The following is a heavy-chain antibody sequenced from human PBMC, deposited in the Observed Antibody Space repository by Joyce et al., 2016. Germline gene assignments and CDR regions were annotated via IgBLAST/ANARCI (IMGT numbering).Heavy chain of an antibody. J-gene: IGHJ4*02. D-gene: IGHD3-16*02. Sequence: QITLKESGPTLVKPTQTLTLTCTFSGFSLSTSGVGVGWLRQTPGKALEWLALIYWTDDKRYSSSLRSRLTITKDTSKNQVVLTMTNMDPVDTATYYCAHRLEVWGRYRNFYFDDWGQGTLVTVSS. CDR3: AHRLEVWGRYRNFYFDD. V-gene: IGHV2-5*01. CDR2: IYWTDDK. CDR1: GFSLSTSGVG.